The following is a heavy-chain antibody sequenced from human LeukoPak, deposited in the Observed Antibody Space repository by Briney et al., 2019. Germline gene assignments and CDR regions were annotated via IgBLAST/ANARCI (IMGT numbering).Heavy chain of an antibody. CDR3: AKGDYGDFAPVFDY. CDR2: ISWNSGSI. D-gene: IGHD4-17*01. J-gene: IGHJ4*02. V-gene: IGHV3-9*01. CDR1: GFTFDDYA. Sequence: GGSLRLSCAASGFTFDDYAMHWVRQAPGKGLEWVSGISWNSGSIGYADSVKGRFTISRDNAKNSLYLQMNSLRAEDTALYYCAKGDYGDFAPVFDYWGQGTLVTVSS.